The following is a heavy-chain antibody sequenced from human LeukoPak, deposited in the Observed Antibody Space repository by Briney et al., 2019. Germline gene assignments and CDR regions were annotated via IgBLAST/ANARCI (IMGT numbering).Heavy chain of an antibody. Sequence: GGSLRLSCAASGFTFSSYSMNWVRQAPGKGLEWVSSISSSSSYIYYADSVKGRFTISRDNAKNSLYLQMNSLRAEDTALYYCAKGYNWNDLVYFDYWGQGTLVTVSS. CDR3: AKGYNWNDLVYFDY. D-gene: IGHD1-1*01. J-gene: IGHJ4*02. V-gene: IGHV3-21*04. CDR1: GFTFSSYS. CDR2: ISSSSSYI.